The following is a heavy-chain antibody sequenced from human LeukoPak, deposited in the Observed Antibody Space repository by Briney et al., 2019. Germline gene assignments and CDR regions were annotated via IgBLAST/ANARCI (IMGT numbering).Heavy chain of an antibody. D-gene: IGHD6-19*01. CDR3: ARGPYTSGVYRLDY. V-gene: IGHV3-74*01. J-gene: IGHJ4*02. CDR1: GFTFSSYW. CDR2: IKTDGTTT. Sequence: PGGSLRLSCAASGFTFSSYWMHWVPQAPGQGLVWVSRIKTDGTTTNYANSVKGRFTVSRDNAKNTLYLQMNSLRAEDTAVYYCARGPYTSGVYRLDYWGQGTLVTVSS.